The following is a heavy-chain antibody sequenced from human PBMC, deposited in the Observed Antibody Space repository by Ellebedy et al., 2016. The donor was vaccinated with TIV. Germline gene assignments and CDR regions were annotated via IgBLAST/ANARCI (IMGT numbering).Heavy chain of an antibody. V-gene: IGHV1-18*01. Sequence: AASVKVSCKASGYTFTSYGISWVRQAPGQGLEWMGWISVYNGNTNYAQKLQGRVTMTTDTSTSTAYMELRSLRSDDTAVYYCAREPSGVGWYDSSWFDPWGQGTLVTVSS. CDR2: ISVYNGNT. D-gene: IGHD6-19*01. J-gene: IGHJ5*02. CDR1: GYTFTSYG. CDR3: AREPSGVGWYDSSWFDP.